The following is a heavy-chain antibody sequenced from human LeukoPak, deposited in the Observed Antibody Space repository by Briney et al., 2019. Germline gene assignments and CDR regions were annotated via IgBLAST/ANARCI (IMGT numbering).Heavy chain of an antibody. CDR1: GGSFSGYY. CDR3: ARGWGGYSGNPSVRYFDY. D-gene: IGHD5-12*01. CDR2: INHSGST. V-gene: IGHV4-34*01. Sequence: SETLSLTCAVYGGSFSGYYWSWIRQPPGKGLEWIGEINHSGSTNYNPSLKSRVTISVDTSKNQFSLKLSSVTAADTAVYYCARGWGGYSGNPSVRYFDYWGQGTLVTVSS. J-gene: IGHJ4*02.